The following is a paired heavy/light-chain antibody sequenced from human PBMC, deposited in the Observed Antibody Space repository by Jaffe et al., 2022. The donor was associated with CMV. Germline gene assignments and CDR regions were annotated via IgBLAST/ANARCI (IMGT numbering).Heavy chain of an antibody. CDR1: GFTFASHA. CDR2: ISSTGSSS. J-gene: IGHJ1*01. V-gene: IGHV3-23*04. CDR3: ARDRLCPTTNCYPEYFQD. D-gene: IGHD1-1*01. Sequence: EVQLVESGGGLVQPGGSLRLSCAASGFTFASHAMNWVRQAPGTGLEWVSIISSTGSSSFYADSVRGRFTISRDNSKSMLYLQLSSLRAEDTAIYYCARDRLCPTTNCYPEYFQDWGQGTLVTVSS.
Light chain of an antibody. J-gene: IGLJ2*01. CDR3: QSGDYSSHYVV. CDR2: QDT. Sequence: SYELTQPPSVTVSPGQTARIPCSGDALPKKYTYWYQQKSGQAPILVIYQDTERPSGIPERFSGSSSGTTVTLTINGVQAEDEADYYCQSGDYSSHYVVFGGGTKLTVL. CDR1: ALPKKY. V-gene: IGLV3-25*03.